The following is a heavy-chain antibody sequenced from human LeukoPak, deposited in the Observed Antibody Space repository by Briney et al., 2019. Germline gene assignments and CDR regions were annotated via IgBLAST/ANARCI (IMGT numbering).Heavy chain of an antibody. Sequence: GSLRLSCAASGFTFSDYYMSWIRQAPGKGLEWVSYISSSGSTINYADSVKGRFTISRDNAKNSLYLQMNSLRAEDTAVYYCARPACSGGSCYSGDYWGQGTLVTVSS. D-gene: IGHD2-15*01. V-gene: IGHV3-11*01. J-gene: IGHJ4*02. CDR2: ISSSGSTI. CDR1: GFTFSDYY. CDR3: ARPACSGGSCYSGDY.